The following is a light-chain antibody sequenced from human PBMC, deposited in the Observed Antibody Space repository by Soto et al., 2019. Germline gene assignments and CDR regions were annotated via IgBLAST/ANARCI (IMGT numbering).Light chain of an antibody. CDR3: QQYSSLPHT. V-gene: IGKV3-20*01. CDR2: GVS. J-gene: IGKJ2*01. Sequence: EIEMTQSPATLSVSPGERATLSCRATQSVTNNYFAWYQQKPGQSPRLLIYGVSSRATDIPDRFSGSGSGTDFTLTISRLEPEDFVVYYCQQYSSLPHTFGQGTKLEVK. CDR1: QSVTNNY.